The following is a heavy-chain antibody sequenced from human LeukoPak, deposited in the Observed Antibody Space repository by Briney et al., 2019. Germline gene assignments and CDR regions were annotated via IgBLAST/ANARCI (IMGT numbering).Heavy chain of an antibody. J-gene: IGHJ6*02. CDR1: GGSFSGYY. CDR2: INHSGST. D-gene: IGHD5-12*01. CDR3: ARDRVATGYYYGMDV. V-gene: IGHV4-34*01. Sequence: SETLSLTCAVYGGSFSGYYWSWIRQPPGKGLEWIGEINHSGSTNYNPSLKSRVTMSVDTSKNQFSLKLSSVTAADTAVYYCARDRVATGYYYGMDVWGQGTTVTVSS.